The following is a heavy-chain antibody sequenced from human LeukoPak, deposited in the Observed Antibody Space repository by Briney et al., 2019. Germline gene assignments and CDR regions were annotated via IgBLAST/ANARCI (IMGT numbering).Heavy chain of an antibody. CDR2: IYYSGST. CDR1: GGSISSYY. V-gene: IGHV4-59*01. J-gene: IGHJ5*02. CDR3: ARAFTVKSSWGFDP. D-gene: IGHD4-17*01. Sequence: SETLSLTCTVSGGSISSYYWSWIRQPPGKGLEWIGYIYYSGSTNYNPSLKSRVTISVDTSKNQFSLKLSSVTAADTAVYYCARAFTVKSSWGFDPWGQGTLVTVSS.